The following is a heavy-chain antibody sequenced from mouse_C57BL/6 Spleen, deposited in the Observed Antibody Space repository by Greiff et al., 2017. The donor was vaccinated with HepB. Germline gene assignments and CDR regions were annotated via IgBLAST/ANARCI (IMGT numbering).Heavy chain of an antibody. CDR3: ASGVLFDY. V-gene: IGHV1-82*01. CDR2: IYPGDGDT. J-gene: IGHJ2*01. CDR1: GYAFSSSW. Sequence: VQLQQSGPELVKPGASVKISCKASGYAFSSSWMNWVKQRPGKGLEWIGRIYPGDGDTNYNGKFKGKATLTADKSSSTAYMQLSNLTSEDSAVSVCASGVLFDYWGQGTTLTVSS.